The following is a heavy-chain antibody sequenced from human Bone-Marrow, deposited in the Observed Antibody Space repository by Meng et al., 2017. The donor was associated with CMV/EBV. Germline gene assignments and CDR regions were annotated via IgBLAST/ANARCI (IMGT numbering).Heavy chain of an antibody. J-gene: IGHJ4*02. CDR2: ISSSSSYI. CDR1: GFTVSSNY. Sequence: GGSLRLSCAPSGFTVSSNYLSWGRQAPGKGLEWVSSISSSSSYIYYADSVKGRFTISRDNAKNSLYLQMNSLRAEDTAVYYCARDPGSGYLSPFDYWGQGTLVTVSS. CDR3: ARDPGSGYLSPFDY. D-gene: IGHD3-22*01. V-gene: IGHV3-21*01.